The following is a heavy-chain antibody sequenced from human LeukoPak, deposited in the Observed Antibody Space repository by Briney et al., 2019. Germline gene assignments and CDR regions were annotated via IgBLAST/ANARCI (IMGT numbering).Heavy chain of an antibody. V-gene: IGHV3-30*03. CDR2: MSNSGENT. J-gene: IGHJ4*02. Sequence: GGSLRLSCAASGFTFSSYSMQWVRQTPGKGLEWVGFMSNSGENTFYGEAVKGRFTISRDNSKNTLSLQMNSLRAEDTSVYYCARGQRRHIDMAPSFDYWGQGTLVTVSS. CDR3: ARGQRRHIDMAPSFDY. D-gene: IGHD5-24*01. CDR1: GFTFSSYS.